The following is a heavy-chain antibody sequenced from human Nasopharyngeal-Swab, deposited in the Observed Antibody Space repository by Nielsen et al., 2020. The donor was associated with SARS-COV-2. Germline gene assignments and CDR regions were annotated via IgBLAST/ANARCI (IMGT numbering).Heavy chain of an antibody. D-gene: IGHD6-19*01. V-gene: IGHV4-31*03. CDR1: GGSIGSYY. Sequence: SETLSLTCTISGGSIGSYYWTWIRQHPGKGLEWIGCIYYSGSTDYSPSLKSRLTISLDTSKNQFFLRLSSVTAADTAVYYCARGGSTGWNPFDDWGPGTLVTVSS. CDR2: IYYSGST. J-gene: IGHJ4*02. CDR3: ARGGSTGWNPFDD.